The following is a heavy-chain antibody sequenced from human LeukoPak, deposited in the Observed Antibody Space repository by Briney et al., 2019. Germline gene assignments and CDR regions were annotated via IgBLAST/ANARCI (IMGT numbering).Heavy chain of an antibody. CDR3: AKEVSGSYYVYYYYYYGMDV. J-gene: IGHJ6*02. D-gene: IGHD1-26*01. CDR1: GFTFSSYG. CDR2: ISYDGSNQ. V-gene: IGHV3-30*18. Sequence: GRSLRLSCAASGFTFSSYGMHWVRQAPGKGLEWVAVISYDGSNQYYADSVKGRFTISRDNSKNTLYLQMNSLRAEDTAVCYCAKEVSGSYYVYYYYYYGMDVWGQGTTVTVSS.